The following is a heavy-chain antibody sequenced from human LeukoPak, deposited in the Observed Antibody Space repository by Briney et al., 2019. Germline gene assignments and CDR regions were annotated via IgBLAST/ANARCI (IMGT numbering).Heavy chain of an antibody. D-gene: IGHD4-17*01. Sequence: SETLSLTCTVSGGSISSSSYYWGWIRQPPGKGLEWIGSIYYSGSTYYNPSLKSRVTISVDTSKNQFSLKLSSVTAADTAVYYCARDDYGTELAYYFDYWGQGTLVTVSS. CDR3: ARDDYGTELAYYFDY. V-gene: IGHV4-39*07. CDR1: GGSISSSSYY. J-gene: IGHJ4*02. CDR2: IYYSGST.